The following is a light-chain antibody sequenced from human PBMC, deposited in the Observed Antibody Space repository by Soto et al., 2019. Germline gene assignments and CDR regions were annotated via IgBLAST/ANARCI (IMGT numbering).Light chain of an antibody. Sequence: EIVMTQSPATLSVSPGERATLSCRASQSISINLAWFQQKPGQAPRLLIYGASTRATGIPARFSGSGSGTEFTLTISSLQSEDFAVYYCQQYNNWPQTLGQGTKVEV. CDR2: GAS. J-gene: IGKJ1*01. CDR1: QSISIN. CDR3: QQYNNWPQT. V-gene: IGKV3D-15*01.